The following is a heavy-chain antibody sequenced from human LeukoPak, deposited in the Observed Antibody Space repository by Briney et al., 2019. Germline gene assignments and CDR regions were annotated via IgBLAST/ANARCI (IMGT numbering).Heavy chain of an antibody. CDR2: VRYDGSNK. D-gene: IGHD6-13*01. J-gene: IGHJ1*01. Sequence: GGSLRLSCAASGFTFSSYGMHWVRQAPGKGLEWVAFVRYDGSNKYYADSVKGRFTIPRDNSKNTLYLQMNSLRAEDTAVYYCAKDRNPIAAAGTYFQHWGQGTLVTVSS. CDR1: GFTFSSYG. V-gene: IGHV3-30*02. CDR3: AKDRNPIAAAGTYFQH.